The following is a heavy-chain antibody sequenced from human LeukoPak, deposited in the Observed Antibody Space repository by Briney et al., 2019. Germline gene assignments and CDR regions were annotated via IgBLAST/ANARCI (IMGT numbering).Heavy chain of an antibody. Sequence: SETLSLTCAVYGGSFSGYYGSWIRQPPGKGLEWIGEINHSGSTNYNPSLKSRVTISVDTSKNQFSLKLSSVTAADTDVYYCARGNRRSTMVRGVWSFDYWGQGTLVTVSS. CDR1: GGSFSGYY. V-gene: IGHV4-34*01. J-gene: IGHJ4*02. D-gene: IGHD3-10*01. CDR3: ARGNRRSTMVRGVWSFDY. CDR2: INHSGST.